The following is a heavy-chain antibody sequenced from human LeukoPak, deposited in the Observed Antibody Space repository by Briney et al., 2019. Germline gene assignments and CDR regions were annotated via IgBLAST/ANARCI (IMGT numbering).Heavy chain of an antibody. J-gene: IGHJ4*02. V-gene: IGHV4-59*08. Sequence: SETLSLTCTVSGGSISSYYWSWIRQPPGKGLEWTGFFYYSGSTVYNPSLKSRVTISVDTSKNQFSLKLSSVTAADTAVYYCARRTYSSSSGFDYWGRGTLVTVSS. CDR1: GGSISSYY. CDR2: FYYSGST. CDR3: ARRTYSSSSGFDY. D-gene: IGHD6-6*01.